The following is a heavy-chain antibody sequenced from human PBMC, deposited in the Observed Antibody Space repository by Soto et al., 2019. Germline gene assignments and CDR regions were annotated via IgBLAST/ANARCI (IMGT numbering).Heavy chain of an antibody. V-gene: IGHV3-30*18. Sequence: GALRLSCAASGFTFSSYGMHWVRQAPGKGLEWVAVISYDGSNKYYADSVKGRFTISRDNSKNTLYLQMNSLRAEDTAVYYCAQDPGDIAVVPAAQTDYWGQRTLVAVSS. J-gene: IGHJ4*02. CDR3: AQDPGDIAVVPAAQTDY. CDR2: ISYDGSNK. CDR1: GFTFSSYG. D-gene: IGHD2-2*01.